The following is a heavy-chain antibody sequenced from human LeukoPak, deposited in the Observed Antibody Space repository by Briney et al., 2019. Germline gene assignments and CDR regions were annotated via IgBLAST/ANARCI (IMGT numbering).Heavy chain of an antibody. D-gene: IGHD1-26*01. CDR2: IKSKTDGGTT. Sequence: PGGSLRLSCAASGFTFSNAWMSRVRQAPGKGLEWVGRIKSKTDGGTTDYAAPVKGRFTISRDDSKNTLYLQMNSLKTEDTAVYYCTTWELKYRQTVDYWGQGTLVTVSS. CDR3: TTWELKYRQTVDY. V-gene: IGHV3-15*01. J-gene: IGHJ4*02. CDR1: GFTFSNAW.